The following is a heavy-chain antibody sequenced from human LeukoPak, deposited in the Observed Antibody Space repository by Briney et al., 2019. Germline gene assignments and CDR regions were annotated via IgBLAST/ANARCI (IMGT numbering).Heavy chain of an antibody. CDR3: AILVVPAAIGNYYGMDV. Sequence: GASVKVSCKASGGTFSSYAISWVRQAPGQGLEWMGGIIPIFGTANYAQKFQGRVTITGDESTSTAYMELSSLRSEDTAVYYCAILVVPAAIGNYYGMDVWGKGTTVTVSS. V-gene: IGHV1-69*13. CDR2: IIPIFGTA. J-gene: IGHJ6*04. CDR1: GGTFSSYA. D-gene: IGHD2-2*01.